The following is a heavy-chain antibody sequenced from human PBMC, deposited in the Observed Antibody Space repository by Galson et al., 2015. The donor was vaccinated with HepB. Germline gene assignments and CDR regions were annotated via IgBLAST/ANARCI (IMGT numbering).Heavy chain of an antibody. CDR1: GGTFSSYA. J-gene: IGHJ6*02. D-gene: IGHD5-24*01. V-gene: IGHV1-69*13. CDR2: IIPIFGTA. CDR3: AREGRDLYYYYGMDV. Sequence: SVTVSCKASGGTFSSYAISWVRQAPGQGLEWMGGIIPIFGTANYAQKFQGRVTITADESTSTAYMELSSLRSEDTAVYYCAREGRDLYYYYGMDVWGQGTTVTVSS.